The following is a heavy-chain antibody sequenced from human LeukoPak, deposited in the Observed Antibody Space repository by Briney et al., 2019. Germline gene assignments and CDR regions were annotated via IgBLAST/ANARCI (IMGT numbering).Heavy chain of an antibody. CDR2: IYYSGST. CDR1: GGSISSYY. D-gene: IGHD2-15*01. Sequence: PSGTLSLTCTVSGGSISSYYWSWIRQPPGKGLEWIGYIYYSGSTNYNPSLKSRVTISVDTSKNQFSLKLSSVTAADTAVYYCARALLVVEDSNWFDPWGQGTLVTVSS. J-gene: IGHJ5*02. V-gene: IGHV4-59*01. CDR3: ARALLVVEDSNWFDP.